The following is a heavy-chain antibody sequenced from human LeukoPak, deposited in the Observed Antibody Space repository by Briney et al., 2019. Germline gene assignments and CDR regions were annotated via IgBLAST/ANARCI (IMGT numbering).Heavy chain of an antibody. J-gene: IGHJ4*02. V-gene: IGHV3-9*01. CDR2: ISWNSGSI. D-gene: IGHD3-10*01. CDR3: APIAYGSGSPSDY. Sequence: VSGISWNSGSIGYADSVKGRFTISRDNAKNSLYLQMNSLRAEDTALYYCAPIAYGSGSPSDYWGQGTLVTVSS.